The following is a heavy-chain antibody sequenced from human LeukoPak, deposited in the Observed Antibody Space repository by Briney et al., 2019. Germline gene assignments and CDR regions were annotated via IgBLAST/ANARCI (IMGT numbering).Heavy chain of an antibody. D-gene: IGHD2-2*01. V-gene: IGHV4-34*01. CDR1: GGSFSGYY. CDR3: ARRLGYCSSTSCSSFDY. Sequence: SETLSLICAVYGGSFSGYYWSWIRQPPGKGLEWIGEINHSGSTNYNPSLKSRVTISVDTSKNQFSLKLSSVTAADTAVYYCARRLGYCSSTSCSSFDYWGQGTLVTVSS. J-gene: IGHJ4*02. CDR2: INHSGST.